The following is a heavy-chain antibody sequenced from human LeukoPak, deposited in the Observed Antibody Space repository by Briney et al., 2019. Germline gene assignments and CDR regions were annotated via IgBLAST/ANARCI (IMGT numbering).Heavy chain of an antibody. CDR3: ARSMIVVVITDFGAFDI. V-gene: IGHV4-31*03. J-gene: IGHJ3*02. CDR2: IYYSGST. CDR1: GGSISSGGYY. Sequence: SQTLSLTCTVSGGSISSGGYYWSWIRQHPGKGLEWIGYIYYSGSTYYNPSLKSRVTISVDTSKNQFSLKLSSVTAADTAVYCCARSMIVVVITDFGAFDIWGQGTMVTVSS. D-gene: IGHD3-22*01.